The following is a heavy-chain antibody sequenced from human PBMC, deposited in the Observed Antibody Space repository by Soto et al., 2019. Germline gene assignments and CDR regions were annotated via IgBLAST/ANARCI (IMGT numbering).Heavy chain of an antibody. CDR3: VRNLAHGYSGNV. V-gene: IGHV4-30-4*01. CDR2: VYDSGIT. Sequence: QVQLQESGPGLVKPSQTLSLACSVSGAIVTSGENYWSWVRQAPGKGLEWIGYVYDSGITYYTPALRIRVAVSLDRPNNEVPRKLSSVTAADTAVYFFVRNLAHGYSGNVLGHGTMGTVSS. CDR1: GAIVTSGENY. J-gene: IGHJ3*01. D-gene: IGHD5-18*01.